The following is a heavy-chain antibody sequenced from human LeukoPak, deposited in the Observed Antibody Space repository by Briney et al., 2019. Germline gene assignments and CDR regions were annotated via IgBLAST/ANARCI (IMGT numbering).Heavy chain of an antibody. Sequence: GAPVKASCKSFGFTFTNYLLHWVRQAPGQGLEWVGRIAPSVDTTNYAQKFRGRVTMTRDTSTSTVYMELSSLRSDDTAIYYCVREESGGYFDYWGQGTLHSVSS. D-gene: IGHD2-8*02. V-gene: IGHV1-46*01. CDR3: VREESGGYFDY. CDR2: IAPSVDTT. CDR1: GFTFTNYL. J-gene: IGHJ4*02.